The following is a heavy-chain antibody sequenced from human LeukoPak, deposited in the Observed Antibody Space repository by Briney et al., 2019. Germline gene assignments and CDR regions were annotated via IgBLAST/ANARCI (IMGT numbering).Heavy chain of an antibody. D-gene: IGHD3-10*01. CDR3: ARLGVLLWFGELNSDDY. Sequence: GGSLRLACAASGFTFSSYGMNWVRQAPGKGLEWVSSISSSSSYIYYADSVKGRFTISRDNAKNSLYLQMNSLRAEDTAVYYCARLGVLLWFGELNSDDYWGQGTLVTVSS. J-gene: IGHJ4*02. CDR1: GFTFSSYG. CDR2: ISSSSSYI. V-gene: IGHV3-21*01.